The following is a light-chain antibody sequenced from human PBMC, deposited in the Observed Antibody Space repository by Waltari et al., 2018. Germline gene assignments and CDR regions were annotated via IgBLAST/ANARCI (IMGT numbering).Light chain of an antibody. V-gene: IGLV2-23*01. CDR3: CSYAGSSAPRV. CDR2: EGS. Sequence: QSALTQPASVSGSPGQSITISCTGSSSAVGSYNLVSWYQQHPGKAPKLMIYEGSKRPSGVSSRFSGSKSDNTASLTISGLQAEDEAHYYCCSYAGSSAPRVFGGGTKLTVL. CDR1: SSAVGSYNL. J-gene: IGLJ3*02.